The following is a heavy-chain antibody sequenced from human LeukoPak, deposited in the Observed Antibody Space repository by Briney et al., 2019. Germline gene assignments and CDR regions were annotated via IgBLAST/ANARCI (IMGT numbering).Heavy chain of an antibody. V-gene: IGHV1-2*02. CDR3: ARDWRIGYCSGSSCSGMDV. CDR2: INLNSGGT. CDR1: GYTFTGYY. J-gene: IGHJ6*02. D-gene: IGHD2-15*01. Sequence: VASVKVSCKASGYTFTGYYMHWVRQAPAQGLEWMGWINLNSGGTNYARKFQGRVTMTRDTSISTAYMELSRLRSDDPAVYYCARDWRIGYCSGSSCSGMDVWGQGTTVTVSS.